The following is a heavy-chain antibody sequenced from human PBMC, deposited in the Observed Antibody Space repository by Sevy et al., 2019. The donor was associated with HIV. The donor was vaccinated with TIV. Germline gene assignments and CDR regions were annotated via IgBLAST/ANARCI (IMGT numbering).Heavy chain of an antibody. V-gene: IGHV3-30*18. D-gene: IGHD3-10*01. CDR2: ISYDGSNK. J-gene: IGHJ3*02. CDR1: GFTFSSYG. CDR3: AKDQGGLLWFGIDAFDI. Sequence: GGSLRLSCAASGFTFSSYGMHWVCQAPGKGLEWVAVISYDGSNKYYADSVKGRFTISRDNSKNTLYLQMNSLRAEDTAVYYCAKDQGGLLWFGIDAFDIWGQGTMVTVSS.